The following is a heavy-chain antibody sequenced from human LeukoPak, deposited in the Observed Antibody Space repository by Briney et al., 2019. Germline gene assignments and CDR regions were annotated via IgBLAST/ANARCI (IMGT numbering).Heavy chain of an antibody. CDR3: AIGFGSGTFPIDL. CDR1: GSSIRSVY. D-gene: IGHD3-10*01. CDR2: IYASDLT. J-gene: IGHJ5*02. Sequence: SETLSLTCTVSGSSIRSVYWNWIRQSAGQGLEWIGRIYASDLTNYNPSLKSRVTLSVDTSKNELSLPLKSVTATDTAVYYCAIGFGSGTFPIDLWGQGALVIVSS. V-gene: IGHV4-4*07.